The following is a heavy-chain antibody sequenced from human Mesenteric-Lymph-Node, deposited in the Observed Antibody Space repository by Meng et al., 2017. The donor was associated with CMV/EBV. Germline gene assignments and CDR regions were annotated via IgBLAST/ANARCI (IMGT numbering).Heavy chain of an antibody. J-gene: IGHJ4*02. CDR1: GFTFSSYG. CDR2: IRYDGSNE. V-gene: IGHV3-30*02. CDR3: ARDLASARAY. D-gene: IGHD3-16*01. Sequence: GESLKISCAASGFTFSSYGMHWVRQAPGKGLEWVAFIRYDGSNEYYVDSVKGRFTISKDNSKNTLYLQMNSLRAEDTAVYYCARDLASARAYWGQGTLVTVSS.